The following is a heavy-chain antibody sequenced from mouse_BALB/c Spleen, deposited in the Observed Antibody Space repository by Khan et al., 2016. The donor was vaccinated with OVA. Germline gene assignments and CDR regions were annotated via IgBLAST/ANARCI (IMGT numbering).Heavy chain of an antibody. D-gene: IGHD1-1*01. CDR1: GFTFSSYG. CDR2: INSNGGST. Sequence: EVELVESGGVLVQPGGSLKLSCAASGFTFSSYGMSWVRQTPDKRLELVATINSNGGSTYYPDSVKGRFTISRDNAKNTLYLQMSSLKSEDTAMYYCARGGDWYYGSSPFAYWGQGTLVTVSA. V-gene: IGHV5-6-3*01. J-gene: IGHJ3*01. CDR3: ARGGDWYYGSSPFAY.